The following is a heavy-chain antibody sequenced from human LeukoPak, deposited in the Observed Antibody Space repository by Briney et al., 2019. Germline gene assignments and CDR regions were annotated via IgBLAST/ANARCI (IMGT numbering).Heavy chain of an antibody. D-gene: IGHD1-1*01. Sequence: SETLSLTCAVYGGSFSGYYWSWIRQPPGNGLEWIGEINHSGSTNYNPSLKSRVTISVDTSKNQFSLKLSSVTAADTAVYYRARGLNWNDYYYYMDVWGKGTTVTVSS. CDR3: ARGLNWNDYYYYMDV. J-gene: IGHJ6*03. CDR2: INHSGST. V-gene: IGHV4-34*01. CDR1: GGSFSGYY.